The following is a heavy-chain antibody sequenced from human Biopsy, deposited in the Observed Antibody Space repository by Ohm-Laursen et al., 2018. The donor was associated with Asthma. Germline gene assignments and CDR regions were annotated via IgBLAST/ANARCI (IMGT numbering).Heavy chain of an antibody. J-gene: IGHJ6*02. Sequence: AASVKASCKTSGYTFNSAGITWARQAPGQGLEWMGWISVYNGNTKVAQKLQDRVTMITDTSTSTAYMELRSLRSDDTAVYFCARAVDYSHYYGIDVWGQGTTVTVS. V-gene: IGHV1-18*01. CDR2: ISVYNGNT. CDR1: GYTFNSAG. CDR3: ARAVDYSHYYGIDV. D-gene: IGHD3-10*01.